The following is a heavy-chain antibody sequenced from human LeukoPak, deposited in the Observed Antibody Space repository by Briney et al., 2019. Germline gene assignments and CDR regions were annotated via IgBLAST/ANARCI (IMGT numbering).Heavy chain of an antibody. CDR2: ISGSGGST. Sequence: HSGGSLRLSCAASGFTFSSYAMSWVRQAPGKGLEWVSGISGSGGSTYYADSVKGRFTISRDNSKNTLYLQMNSLRAEDTAVYYCAKLAYYDILTGAWAYFDYWGQGTLVTVSS. V-gene: IGHV3-23*01. J-gene: IGHJ4*02. CDR1: GFTFSSYA. D-gene: IGHD3-9*01. CDR3: AKLAYYDILTGAWAYFDY.